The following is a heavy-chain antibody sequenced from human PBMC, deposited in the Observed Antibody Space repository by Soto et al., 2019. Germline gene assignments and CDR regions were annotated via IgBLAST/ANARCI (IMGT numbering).Heavy chain of an antibody. V-gene: IGHV1-69*01. CDR2: IIPMSATR. Sequence: QVQLVQSGAEVKKPGSSVKVSCKAPGGSFSSYAINWVRQAPGQGLERMGGIIPMSATRTYAQKFQDRVTITADESSTTVYMELSSLQSEDTAVYYCARPIRYYDVWRDYPPFDYWGQGTLVTVSS. CDR1: GGSFSSYA. D-gene: IGHD3-3*01. CDR3: ARPIRYYDVWRDYPPFDY. J-gene: IGHJ4*02.